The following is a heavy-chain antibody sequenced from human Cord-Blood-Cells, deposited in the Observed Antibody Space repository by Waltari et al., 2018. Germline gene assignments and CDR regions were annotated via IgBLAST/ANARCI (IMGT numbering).Heavy chain of an antibody. CDR1: GGSISSSSYY. Sequence: QLQLQESGPGLVKPSETLSLTCTVSGGSISSSSYYWGWIRQPPGKGLEWIGSIYYSGSTYYTPALKSRVTISVDTSKTQFSLKLSSGTAADTAVYYCARQSHCVSGSYVFDYWGQGTLVTVSS. CDR2: IYYSGST. CDR3: ARQSHCVSGSYVFDY. J-gene: IGHJ4*02. D-gene: IGHD1-26*01. V-gene: IGHV4-39*07.